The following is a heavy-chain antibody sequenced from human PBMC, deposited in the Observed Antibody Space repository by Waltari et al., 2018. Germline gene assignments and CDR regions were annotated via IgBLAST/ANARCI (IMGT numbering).Heavy chain of an antibody. D-gene: IGHD5-12*01. CDR2: IYHSGST. CDR3: ARGYRQPDY. V-gene: IGHV4-38-2*01. CDR1: GSSLPSGYY. Sequence: QVQLQESGPGLVKPSETLSLTCAVSGSSLPSGYYWGWIRQPPGKGLEWIGSIYHSGSTYYNPSLKSRVTISVDTSKNQFSLRLSSVTAADTAVYYCARGYRQPDYWGQGTLVTVSS. J-gene: IGHJ4*02.